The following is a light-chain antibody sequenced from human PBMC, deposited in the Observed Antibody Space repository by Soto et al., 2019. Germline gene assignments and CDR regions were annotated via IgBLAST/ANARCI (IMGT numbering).Light chain of an antibody. CDR1: SSNIGRNA. CDR2: TDN. V-gene: IGLV1-44*01. Sequence: QSVLTQPPSASGTPGQRIIISCSGSSSNIGRNAVNWYQQLPGTAPKLLIYTDNQRPSGVPDRFSGSRSGTSASLAISGLQSEDEADYYCAAWDDGLNGPKVVFGGGTKLTVL. J-gene: IGLJ2*01. CDR3: AAWDDGLNGPKVV.